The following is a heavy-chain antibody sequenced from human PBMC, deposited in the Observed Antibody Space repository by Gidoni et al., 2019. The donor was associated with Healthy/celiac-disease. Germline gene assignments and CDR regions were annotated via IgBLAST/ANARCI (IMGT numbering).Heavy chain of an antibody. CDR2: ISGGNT. J-gene: IGHJ4*02. CDR1: GITLSNYA. V-gene: IGHV3-23*01. Sequence: EVLLLESGGGLVQPGGSLRLSCEASGITLSNYAMSWVRQAPGKGLEWVSAISGGNTYYADSVKGRFTISRDNSKNTLYLQMNSLRVEDTAVYFCANVGYDSRGYYYDGYWGQGTLVTVSS. D-gene: IGHD3-22*01. CDR3: ANVGYDSRGYYYDGY.